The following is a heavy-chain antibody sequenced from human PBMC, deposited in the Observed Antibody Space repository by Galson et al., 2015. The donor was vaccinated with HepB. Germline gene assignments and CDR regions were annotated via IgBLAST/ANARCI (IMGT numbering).Heavy chain of an antibody. CDR2: IDWDDET. CDR1: GFSLSTSGMR. V-gene: IGHV2-70*04. D-gene: IGHD3-10*01. Sequence: PALVKPTQTLTLTCSFSGFSLSTSGMRVSWIRQPPGKALEWLARIDWDDETFYSTTLQTRLTISKDTSKNQVVLTMTNMDPVDTATYYCALDKGYYYGSERYWYFDLWGRGTLVTVSS. CDR3: ALDKGYYYGSERYWYFDL. J-gene: IGHJ2*01.